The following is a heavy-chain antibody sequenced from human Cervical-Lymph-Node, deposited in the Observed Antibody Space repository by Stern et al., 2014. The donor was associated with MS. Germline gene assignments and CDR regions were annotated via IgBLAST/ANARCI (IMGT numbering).Heavy chain of an antibody. D-gene: IGHD3-9*01. J-gene: IGHJ6*02. CDR1: GFTFSSYG. Sequence: MQLVESGGGVVQPGRSLRLSCAASGFTFSSYGMHWVRQAPGKGLEWVAVIWYDGSNKYYADSVKGRFTISRDNSKNTLYLQMDRLRAEDTGVDYWARDFKLRYFGGGGMDVWGQGTTVTVSS. CDR2: IWYDGSNK. V-gene: IGHV3-33*01. CDR3: ARDFKLRYFGGGGMDV.